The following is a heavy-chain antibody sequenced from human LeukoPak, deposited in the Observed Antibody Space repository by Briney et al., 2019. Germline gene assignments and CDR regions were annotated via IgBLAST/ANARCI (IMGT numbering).Heavy chain of an antibody. J-gene: IGHJ6*03. V-gene: IGHV4-30-2*01. D-gene: IGHD6-19*01. CDR2: IYHSGST. CDR3: ARADSSGWTQYYCYYMDV. CDR1: GGSFSSGGYY. Sequence: KTSETLSLTCTVSGGSFSSGGYYWSWIRQPPGKGLEWIGYIYHSGSTYYNPSLKSRVTISVDRSKNQFSLKLSSVTAADTAVYYCARADSSGWTQYYCYYMDVWGKGTTVTVSS.